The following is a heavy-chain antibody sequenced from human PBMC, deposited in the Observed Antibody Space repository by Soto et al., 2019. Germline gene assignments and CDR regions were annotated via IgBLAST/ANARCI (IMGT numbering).Heavy chain of an antibody. J-gene: IGHJ1*01. D-gene: IGHD1-1*01. Sequence: ASVKVSCKISGHTLTELSIHWVRQAPGQGLEWMGVVNPSGGSAHYAQSFEGRVTLTRDTSTSTFYMELSSLRSEDTAVYYCAREENCRGGTCYSEYFHHWGQGTLVTVSS. CDR3: AREENCRGGTCYSEYFHH. CDR2: VNPSGGSA. V-gene: IGHV1-46*01. CDR1: GHTLTELS.